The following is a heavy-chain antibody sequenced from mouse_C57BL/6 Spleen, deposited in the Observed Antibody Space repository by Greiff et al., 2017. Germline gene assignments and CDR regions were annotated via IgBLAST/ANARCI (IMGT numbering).Heavy chain of an antibody. CDR3: ARTLSYGSSYFDY. J-gene: IGHJ2*01. D-gene: IGHD1-1*01. Sequence: VQLQQPGAELVRPGSSVKLSCKASGYTFTSYWMDWVKQRPGQGLEWIGNIYPSDSETHYNQKFKDKATLTADKSSSTAYMQLSSLTSADSAVFYCARTLSYGSSYFDYWGQGTTLTVSS. CDR2: IYPSDSET. V-gene: IGHV1-61*01. CDR1: GYTFTSYW.